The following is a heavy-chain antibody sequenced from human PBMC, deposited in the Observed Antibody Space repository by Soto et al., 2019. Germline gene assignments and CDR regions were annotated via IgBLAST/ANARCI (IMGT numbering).Heavy chain of an antibody. D-gene: IGHD6-19*01. CDR1: GGSVSSNSAA. V-gene: IGHV6-1*01. CDR3: ARDSSGWISNWFDP. CDR2: TYYRSRWYN. J-gene: IGHJ5*02. Sequence: PSQTLSLPCAISGGSVSSNSAAWNWIRQSPSRGLEWLGRTYYRSRWYNDYAVSVKSRITINPDTSKNQFSLQLNSVTPEDTAVYYCARDSSGWISNWFDPWGQGTLVTVSS.